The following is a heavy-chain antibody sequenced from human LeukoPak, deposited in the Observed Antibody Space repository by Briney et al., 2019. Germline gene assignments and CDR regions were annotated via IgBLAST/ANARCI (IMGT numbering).Heavy chain of an antibody. J-gene: IGHJ4*02. V-gene: IGHV4-39*01. D-gene: IGHD3-22*01. CDR3: ARRTYYDTSGSHYFDY. CDR1: GGSISISSDY. Sequence: PSEALSRTCTVSGGSISISSDYWGWIRQPPGKGLEWIVSLYYRGRTYYNPSPKSRVTIYADTSKNQFSLKLSSGTAADTAIYYCARRTYYDTSGSHYFDYWGQGTLVTVST. CDR2: LYYRGRT.